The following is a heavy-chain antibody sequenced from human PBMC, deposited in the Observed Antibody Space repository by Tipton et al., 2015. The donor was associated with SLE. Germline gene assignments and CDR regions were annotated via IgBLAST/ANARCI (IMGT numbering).Heavy chain of an antibody. Sequence: QLVQSGAEVKKPGESLRISCKGSGYIFSDYWITWVRQMPGKGLEWMGIIYPGDSDSRYSPSFQGQVTISADKSISTAYLQWSSLKASDTAMYYCARWFRKSYFDYWGQGTLVTVSS. CDR1: GYIFSDYW. D-gene: IGHD3-10*01. CDR3: ARWFRKSYFDY. V-gene: IGHV5-51*01. J-gene: IGHJ4*02. CDR2: IYPGDSDS.